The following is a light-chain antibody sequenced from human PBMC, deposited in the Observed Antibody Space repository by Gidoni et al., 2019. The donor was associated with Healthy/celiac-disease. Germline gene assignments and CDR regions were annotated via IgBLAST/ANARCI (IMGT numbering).Light chain of an antibody. CDR1: QSISNY. CDR2: AGA. V-gene: IGKV1-39*01. CDR3: QQSYSTLRFT. Sequence: DIQMTQSPSSLSASVGDRVTITCRASQSISNYLNWYQQKPGKDPKLLIYAGASLQRAVPSRFIGSGSATDFTLSISSLQPEDFATYYCQQSYSTLRFTFGPGTKVDIK. J-gene: IGKJ3*01.